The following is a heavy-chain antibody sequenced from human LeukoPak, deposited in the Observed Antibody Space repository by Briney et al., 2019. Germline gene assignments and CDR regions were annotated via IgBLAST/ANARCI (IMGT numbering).Heavy chain of an antibody. CDR2: IKSKADGETI. J-gene: IGHJ4*02. D-gene: IGHD1-20*01. V-gene: IGHV3-15*07. CDR3: STLTSRGLSDS. CDR1: GFTFTNAW. Sequence: GSLRLSCAASGFTFTNAWMNWVRQAPGKGPEWVGRIKSKADGETIDYAAPVKGRFTFSRDNSKNMLYLQMNSLKSEDTAVYYCSTLTSRGLSDSWGQGTLVTVSS.